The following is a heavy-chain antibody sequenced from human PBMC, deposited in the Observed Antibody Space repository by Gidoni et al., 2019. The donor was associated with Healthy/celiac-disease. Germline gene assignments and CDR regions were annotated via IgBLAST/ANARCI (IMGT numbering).Heavy chain of an antibody. CDR1: EFPFGSYA. D-gene: IGHD4-17*01. Sequence: EVQLLESGGGLVQPGGSLGLSCAASEFPFGSYAMSWVRQAPGKGLEWGSASSGSGGSTYYADSVKGRFTISRDNSKNTLYLQMNSLRAEDTAVYYCAKDGKRRVTTLGFESWGQGTLVTVSS. V-gene: IGHV3-23*01. CDR3: AKDGKRRVTTLGFES. J-gene: IGHJ4*02. CDR2: SSGSGGST.